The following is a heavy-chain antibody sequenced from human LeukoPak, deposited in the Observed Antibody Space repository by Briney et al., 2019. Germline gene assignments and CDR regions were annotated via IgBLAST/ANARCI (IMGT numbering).Heavy chain of an antibody. Sequence: TSETLSLTCTVSGDSISSYYWTWIRQPAGKGLEWIGRMHTSGSTNYNPSLKSRVTMSVDTSKNQFSLKLSSVTAADTAVYYCARHVEGYCSSTSCPGWFDPWGQGTLVTVSS. D-gene: IGHD2-2*01. CDR1: GDSISSYY. CDR2: MHTSGST. CDR3: ARHVEGYCSSTSCPGWFDP. V-gene: IGHV4-4*07. J-gene: IGHJ5*02.